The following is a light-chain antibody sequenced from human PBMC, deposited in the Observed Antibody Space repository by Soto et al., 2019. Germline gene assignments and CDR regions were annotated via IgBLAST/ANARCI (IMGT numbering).Light chain of an antibody. Sequence: QSVLTQPPSVCGAPGQRVTISCTRSSSNIGAGYHVHWYQQLPGTAPKLLISDNNNRPSGVPDRFSGSKSGTSASLAISGLQAEDESDYYCQSFDTSLRGFVFGTGTKLTV. CDR1: SSNIGAGYH. CDR3: QSFDTSLRGFV. J-gene: IGLJ1*01. CDR2: DNN. V-gene: IGLV1-40*01.